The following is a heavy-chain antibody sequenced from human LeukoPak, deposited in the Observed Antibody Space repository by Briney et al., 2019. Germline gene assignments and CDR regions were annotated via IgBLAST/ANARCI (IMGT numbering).Heavy chain of an antibody. V-gene: IGHV3-43*01. D-gene: IGHD6-13*01. CDR2: ISWDGGST. CDR3: AKRSSWQGYYFDY. J-gene: IGHJ4*02. CDR1: GFTFDDYT. Sequence: GGSLRLSCAASGFTFDDYTVHWVRQAPGKGLEWVSLISWDGGSTYYADSVKGRFTISRDNSKNSLYLQMNSLRAEDTAVYYCAKRSSWQGYYFDYWGQGTLVTVSS.